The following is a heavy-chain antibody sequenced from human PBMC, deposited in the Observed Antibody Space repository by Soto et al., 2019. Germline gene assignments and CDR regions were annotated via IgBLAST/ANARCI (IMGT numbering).Heavy chain of an antibody. V-gene: IGHV3-21*03. CDR3: ARGHSTAVTDY. CDR2: ISSSSTYT. J-gene: IGHJ4*02. CDR1: GFAFSGYS. Sequence: GGSLRLSCVASGFAFSGYSMNWVRQAPGKGLEWVSSISSSSTYTYYGDSVRGRFTISRDNGKKSLYLQMNSLRVEDTDVYYCARGHSTAVTDYWGQGTLVTVSS. D-gene: IGHD4-4*01.